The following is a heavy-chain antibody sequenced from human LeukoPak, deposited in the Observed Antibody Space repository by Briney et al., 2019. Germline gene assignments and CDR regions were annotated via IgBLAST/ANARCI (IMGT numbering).Heavy chain of an antibody. CDR3: ARGLPVHSGIVSH. V-gene: IGHV3-48*03. Sequence: QPGGSLRLSCAASGFTLSNYEMNWVRQAPGRGLEWLSYMSRSGTTIYYADSVKGRFTISRDNAKNTLYLQMDSLRDDDTAVYYCARGLPVHSGIVSHWGQGTLVTVSS. CDR1: GFTLSNYE. J-gene: IGHJ4*02. CDR2: MSRSGTTI. D-gene: IGHD2-15*01.